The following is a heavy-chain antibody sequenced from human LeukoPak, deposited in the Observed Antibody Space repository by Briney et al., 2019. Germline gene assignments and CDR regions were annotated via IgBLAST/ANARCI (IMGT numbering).Heavy chain of an antibody. V-gene: IGHV3-23*01. Sequence: GGSLRLSCAASGLTLSSYAMTWVRQAPGRGLEWVSSVDGGGGGTYYADSVKGRFTISRDNSKDTLYLQMNSLRAEDTAVYFCAKQSAGSAAWYSLHYDFWGQGTLVTVSS. CDR1: GLTLSSYA. CDR3: AKQSAGSAAWYSLHYDF. CDR2: VDGGGGGT. J-gene: IGHJ4*02. D-gene: IGHD6-13*01.